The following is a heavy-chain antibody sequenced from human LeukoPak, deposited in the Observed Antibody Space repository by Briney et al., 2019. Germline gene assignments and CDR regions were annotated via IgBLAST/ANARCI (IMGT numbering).Heavy chain of an antibody. CDR3: ANGPPTTVPDYFDY. CDR2: ISGSGGST. CDR1: GFTVSSNY. Sequence: WGSLRLSCAASGFTVSSNYMSWVRQVPGKGLEWVSAISGSGGSTYYADSVKGRFTISRDNSKNTLYLQMNSLRAEDTAVYYCANGPPTTVPDYFDYWGQGTLVTVSS. J-gene: IGHJ4*02. D-gene: IGHD4-17*01. V-gene: IGHV3-23*01.